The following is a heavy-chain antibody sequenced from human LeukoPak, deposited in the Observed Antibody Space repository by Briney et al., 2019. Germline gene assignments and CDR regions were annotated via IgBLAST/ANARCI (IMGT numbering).Heavy chain of an antibody. CDR3: ARDTVTTFRFRDYYYYGMDV. CDR2: FYSGGST. V-gene: IGHV3-53*01. D-gene: IGHD4-17*01. J-gene: IGHJ6*02. CDR1: GFTVSTNY. Sequence: GGSLRLSCAASGFTVSTNYMNGVRQAPGKGLEWVSVFYSGGSTYYADSVKGRFTISRDNSKNTLYLQMNSLRAEDTAVYYCARDTVTTFRFRDYYYYGMDVWGQGTTVTVSS.